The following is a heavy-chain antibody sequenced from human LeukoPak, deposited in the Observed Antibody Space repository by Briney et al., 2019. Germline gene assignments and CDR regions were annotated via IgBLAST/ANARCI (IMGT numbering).Heavy chain of an antibody. J-gene: IGHJ4*02. V-gene: IGHV3-23*01. D-gene: IGHD4-17*01. CDR1: GFTFGSYA. Sequence: GGSLRLSCAASGFTFGSYAMSWVRQAPGEGLEWVSAISGSGGSTYYADSGKGRFTISRDNYKNTLYLQMTSLRAEDTAVYYCAKSKSTVTTRYAPYYFDYWGQGTLVTVSS. CDR2: ISGSGGST. CDR3: AKSKSTVTTRYAPYYFDY.